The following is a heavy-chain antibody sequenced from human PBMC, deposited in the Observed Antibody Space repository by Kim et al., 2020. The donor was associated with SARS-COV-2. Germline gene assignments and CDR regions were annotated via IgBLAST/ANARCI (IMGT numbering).Heavy chain of an antibody. D-gene: IGHD3-9*01. CDR2: TYHTGTT. CDR3: VRVASDDNLTGYF. J-gene: IGHJ4*02. Sequence: SETLSLTCAVSGDSISSNNWWVWVRQPPGKGLEWIGETYHTGTTNYNPTLESRITLSVAKSKNQFSLELSSVTAADTAIYYCVRVASDDNLTGYFWGQGT. CDR1: GDSISSNNW. V-gene: IGHV4-4*02.